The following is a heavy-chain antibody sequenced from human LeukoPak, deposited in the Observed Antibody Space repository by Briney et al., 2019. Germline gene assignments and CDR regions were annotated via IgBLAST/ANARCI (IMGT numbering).Heavy chain of an antibody. CDR1: GGSISSYS. D-gene: IGHD2-21*02. J-gene: IGHJ3*02. Sequence: PSETLSLTCTVSGGSISSYSWSWIRQPAGKVLEWIGHMYTSGITNYHPSLKRRVTMSVDTSKKQFSLKLSSVTAADTAVYYCASRDANTAAAFDIWGQGTMLTVSS. CDR2: MYTSGIT. V-gene: IGHV4-4*07. CDR3: ASRDANTAAAFDI.